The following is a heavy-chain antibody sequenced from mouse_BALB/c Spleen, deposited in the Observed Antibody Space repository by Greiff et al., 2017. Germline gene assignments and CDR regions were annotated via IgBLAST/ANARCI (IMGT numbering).Heavy chain of an antibody. Sequence: VKLQQSGPELVRPGVSVKISCKGSGYTFTDYAMHWVKQSHAKSLEWIGVISTYYGNTNYNQKFKGKATMTVDKSSSTAYMELARLTSEDSAIYYCAIRYGSYFDYWGQGTTLTVSS. CDR1: GYTFTDYA. D-gene: IGHD2-2*01. CDR3: AIRYGSYFDY. CDR2: ISTYYGNT. J-gene: IGHJ2*01. V-gene: IGHV1-67*01.